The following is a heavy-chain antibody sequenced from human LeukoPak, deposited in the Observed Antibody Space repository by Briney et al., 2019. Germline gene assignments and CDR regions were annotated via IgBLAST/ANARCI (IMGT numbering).Heavy chain of an antibody. Sequence: GGSLRLSCAGSGITFSSNWMNWVRQAPGKGLEWVANIKQDGSDKYYMDSVKGRFTISIDNDKNSLYLQLNSLRAEDTALYYCARAAGLVIINYFDYWGQGTLVTVSS. CDR1: GITFSSNW. D-gene: IGHD3-9*01. J-gene: IGHJ4*02. CDR3: ARAAGLVIINYFDY. CDR2: IKQDGSDK. V-gene: IGHV3-7*01.